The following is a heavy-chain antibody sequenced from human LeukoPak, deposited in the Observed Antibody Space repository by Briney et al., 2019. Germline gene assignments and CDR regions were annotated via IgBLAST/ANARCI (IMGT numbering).Heavy chain of an antibody. J-gene: IGHJ4*02. CDR1: GYTFTSYY. D-gene: IGHD6-13*01. CDR3: ARGLAAAGTGY. Sequence: GASVKVSCKASGYTFTSYYMHWVRQAPGQGLEWMGIINPSGGSTSYAQKFQGRVTMTRNTSISTAYMEVSSLRSEDTAVYYCARGLAAAGTGYWGQGTLVTVSS. CDR2: INPSGGST. V-gene: IGHV1-46*01.